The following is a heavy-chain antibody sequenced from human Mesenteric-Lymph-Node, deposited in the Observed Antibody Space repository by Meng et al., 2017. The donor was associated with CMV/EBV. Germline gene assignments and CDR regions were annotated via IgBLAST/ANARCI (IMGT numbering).Heavy chain of an antibody. D-gene: IGHD2-21*01. V-gene: IGHV1-18*01. Sequence: ASVKVSCKASGYTFTDYGISWVRQAPGQGLEWMGWISAYNGNTNYAQNLQGRVTMTTDTSTSTAYMEVRSLRSDDTAVYYCARAYCAVRACEFDYWGQGTLVTVSS. CDR2: ISAYNGNT. J-gene: IGHJ4*02. CDR1: GYTFTDYG. CDR3: ARAYCAVRACEFDY.